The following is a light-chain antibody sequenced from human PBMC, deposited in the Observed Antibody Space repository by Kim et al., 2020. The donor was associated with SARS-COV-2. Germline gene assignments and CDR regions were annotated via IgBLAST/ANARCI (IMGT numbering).Light chain of an antibody. J-gene: IGKJ4*01. CDR3: QQRSNWPPT. Sequence: DTVLTQFPATLSLSPGERATLSCRASQSVSTYLAWYQHKPGQAPRLLIHDASNRATGIPTRFSGSGSGTDFTLTISSLEGEDFAIYYCQQRSNWPPTFGGGTKLEI. CDR1: QSVSTY. V-gene: IGKV3-11*01. CDR2: DAS.